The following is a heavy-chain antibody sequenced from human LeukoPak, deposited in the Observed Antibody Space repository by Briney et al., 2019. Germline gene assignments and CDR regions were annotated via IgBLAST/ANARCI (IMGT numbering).Heavy chain of an antibody. J-gene: IGHJ4*02. V-gene: IGHV3-21*01. CDR3: VRDLPYSGSSPFDY. CDR1: GFTFSSYS. Sequence: GGSLRLSCAASGFTFSSYSMNWVRQAPGKGLEWVSSISSSSSYIYYADSVKGRFTISRDNAKNSLYLQMNSLRAEDTAVYYCVRDLPYSGSSPFDYWGQGTLVTVSS. CDR2: ISSSSSYI. D-gene: IGHD1-26*01.